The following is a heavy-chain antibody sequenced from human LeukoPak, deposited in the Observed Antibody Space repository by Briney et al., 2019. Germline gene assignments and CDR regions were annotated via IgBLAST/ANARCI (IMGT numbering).Heavy chain of an antibody. J-gene: IGHJ4*02. V-gene: IGHV3-53*05. Sequence: PGGSLRLSCAASGFTVSSNYMSWVRQAPGKGLEWVSVIYSGGSTYYADSVKGRFTISRDNAKNSLYLQMNSLRAEDMALYYCAAFYGSGSYYVYWGQGTLVTVSS. D-gene: IGHD3-10*01. CDR2: IYSGGST. CDR1: GFTVSSNY. CDR3: AAFYGSGSYYVY.